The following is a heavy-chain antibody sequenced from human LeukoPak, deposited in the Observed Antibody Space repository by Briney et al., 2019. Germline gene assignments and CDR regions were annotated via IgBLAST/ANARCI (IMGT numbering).Heavy chain of an antibody. CDR2: LYTGGST. CDR1: GFTVSSNY. Sequence: GGSLRLSCAASGFTVSSNYMNSVRRAPGKGLGWVSVLYTGGSTYYADSGRGRFTHSRDTPKNTLYLQMDTLRAEDTAVYYCARHLGANYYGSGTYYFDYWGQGTLVTVSS. J-gene: IGHJ4*02. V-gene: IGHV3-53*01. D-gene: IGHD3-10*01. CDR3: ARHLGANYYGSGTYYFDY.